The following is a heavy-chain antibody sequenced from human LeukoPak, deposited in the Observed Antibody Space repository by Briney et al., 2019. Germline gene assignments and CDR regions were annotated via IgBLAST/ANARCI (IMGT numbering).Heavy chain of an antibody. CDR1: GGSISSYY. D-gene: IGHD3-3*01. CDR3: ARVRANYDFWSGYYLDY. Sequence: SETLSLTCTVSGGSISSYYWSWIRQPPGKGLEWIGYIYYSGSTNYNPSLKSRVTISVDTSKNQFSLKLSSVTAADTAVYYCARVRANYDFWSGYYLDYWGQGTLVTASS. CDR2: IYYSGST. J-gene: IGHJ4*02. V-gene: IGHV4-59*01.